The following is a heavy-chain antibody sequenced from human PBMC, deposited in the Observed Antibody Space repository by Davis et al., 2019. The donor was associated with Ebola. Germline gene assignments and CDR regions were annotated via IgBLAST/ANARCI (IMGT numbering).Heavy chain of an antibody. D-gene: IGHD3-22*01. CDR1: GGSTSSYH. CDR3: ASSDYYDSSGYYH. J-gene: IGHJ4*02. V-gene: IGHV4-59*01. Sequence: MPSETLSLTCTVSGGSTSSYHWSWIRRPPGKGLEWIGHIYYSGSTYYTPSLKSRVTISVDTSKNQFSLKLSSVTAADTAVYYCASSDYYDSSGYYHWGQGTLVTVSS. CDR2: IYYSGST.